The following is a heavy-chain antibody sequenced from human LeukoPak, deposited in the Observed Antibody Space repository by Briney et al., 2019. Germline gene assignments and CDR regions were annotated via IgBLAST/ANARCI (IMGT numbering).Heavy chain of an antibody. V-gene: IGHV5-51*01. J-gene: IGHJ4*02. CDR3: ARRGGGLYCSGGSCYWYYFDY. Sequence: GESLKTSCKGSGYSFTSYWIGWVRQMPGKGLEWMGIIYPGDSDTRYSPSFQGQVTISADKSISTAYLQWSSLKASDTAMYYCARRGGGLYCSGGSCYWYYFDYWGQGTLVTVSS. CDR1: GYSFTSYW. CDR2: IYPGDSDT. D-gene: IGHD2-15*01.